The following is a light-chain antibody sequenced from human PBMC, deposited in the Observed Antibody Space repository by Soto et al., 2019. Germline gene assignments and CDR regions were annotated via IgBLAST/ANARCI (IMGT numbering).Light chain of an antibody. Sequence: EIVLTQSPGTLSLSPGERATLSCRASQSVSSNLAWYQQKPGQGPRVLIYGASTRATGIPARFSGSGSGTEFILTISSLQSEDFAVYYCQQYSKWPLTFGGGTKVDIK. V-gene: IGKV3-15*01. J-gene: IGKJ4*01. CDR1: QSVSSN. CDR3: QQYSKWPLT. CDR2: GAS.